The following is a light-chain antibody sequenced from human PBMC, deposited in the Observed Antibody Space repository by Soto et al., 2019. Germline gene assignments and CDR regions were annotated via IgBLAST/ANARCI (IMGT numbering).Light chain of an antibody. V-gene: IGLV3-1*01. J-gene: IGLJ2*01. CDR1: KLGDKY. CDR2: QDS. Sequence: SYELTQPPSVSVSPGQTASITCSGDKLGDKYACWYQQKPDQSPVLVIYQDSKRPSGIPERFSGSNSGNTATLTISGTQAMDEADYYCQAWDSSTVVFGGGTKVPS. CDR3: QAWDSSTVV.